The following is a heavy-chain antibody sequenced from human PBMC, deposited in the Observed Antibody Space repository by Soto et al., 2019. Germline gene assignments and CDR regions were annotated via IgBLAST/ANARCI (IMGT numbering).Heavy chain of an antibody. V-gene: IGHV3-23*01. Sequence: EVQLLESGGGLVQPGGSLRLSCTASGFTFSRHAMTWVRQAPGKGLEWVSGLSDSGGSIYYADSVKGRFTISRDKSMNTLYLQRNTLRAEDTAIYYCAKVSSSWYAGFFDLWGQGTLVTVSS. CDR1: GFTFSRHA. CDR2: LSDSGGSI. D-gene: IGHD6-13*01. J-gene: IGHJ4*02. CDR3: AKVSSSWYAGFFDL.